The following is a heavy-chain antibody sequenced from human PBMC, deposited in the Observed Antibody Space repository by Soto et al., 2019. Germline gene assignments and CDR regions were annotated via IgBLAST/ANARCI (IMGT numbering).Heavy chain of an antibody. Sequence: EVQLLEPGGGLVQPGGSLRLSCAASGFTFSSFFMSWVRQAPGKGLDWGSGIGAKGGGTYYADSVTGRLIISRDTSKNTLSPQRNSLTAEYTAVYYCARDPNADYLGAFALWGQTTGVTVSS. CDR2: IGAKGGGT. CDR3: ARDPNADYLGAFAL. J-gene: IGHJ3*01. V-gene: IGHV3-23*01. D-gene: IGHD4-17*01. CDR1: GFTFSSFF.